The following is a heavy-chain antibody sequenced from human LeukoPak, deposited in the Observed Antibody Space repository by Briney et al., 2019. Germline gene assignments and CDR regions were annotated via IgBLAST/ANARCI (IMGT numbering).Heavy chain of an antibody. CDR2: IYYSGST. CDR1: GGSISSSSYY. CDR3: ARLVNTMVRGRRPEFDY. D-gene: IGHD3-10*01. J-gene: IGHJ4*02. Sequence: PSETLSLTCTVSGGSISSSSYYWGWIRQPPGKGLEWIGSIYYSGSTYYNPSLKSRVTISVDTSKNQFSLKLSSVTAADTAVYYCARLVNTMVRGRRPEFDYWGQGTLVTVSS. V-gene: IGHV4-39*01.